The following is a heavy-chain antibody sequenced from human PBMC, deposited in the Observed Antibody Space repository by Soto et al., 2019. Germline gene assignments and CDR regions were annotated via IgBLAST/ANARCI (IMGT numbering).Heavy chain of an antibody. D-gene: IGHD1-1*01. CDR2: ISSSGSTI. V-gene: IGHV3-48*03. CDR3: ARPLERRVHGAFDI. Sequence: GGSLRLSCAASGFTFSSYEMNWVRQAPGKGLEWVSYISSSGSTIYYADSMKGRFIISRDNAKKSLYLQMNSLRAEDTAVYYCARPLERRVHGAFDIWGQGTMVTVSS. J-gene: IGHJ3*02. CDR1: GFTFSSYE.